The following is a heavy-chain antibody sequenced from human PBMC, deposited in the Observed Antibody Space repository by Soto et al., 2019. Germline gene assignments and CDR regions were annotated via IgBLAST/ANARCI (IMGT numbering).Heavy chain of an antibody. CDR2: IYYSGST. J-gene: IGHJ4*02. CDR3: ARSGRAYYYDSSGYYYHDY. CDR1: GGSISSSSYY. D-gene: IGHD3-22*01. V-gene: IGHV4-39*01. Sequence: QLQLQESGPGLVKPSETLSLTCTVSGGSISSSSYYWGWIRQPPGKGLEWIGSIYYSGSTYYNPSLKSRVTISVDTSKNQFSLKLSSVTAADTAVYYCARSGRAYYYDSSGYYYHDYWGQGTLVTVSS.